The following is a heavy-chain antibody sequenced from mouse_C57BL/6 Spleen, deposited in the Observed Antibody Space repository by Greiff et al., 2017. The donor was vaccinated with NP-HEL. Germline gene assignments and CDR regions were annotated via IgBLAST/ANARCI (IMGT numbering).Heavy chain of an antibody. D-gene: IGHD1-1*01. CDR2: IWSDGST. V-gene: IGHV2-6-1*01. Sequence: VKLMESGPGLVAPSQSLSITCTVSGFSLTSYGVHWVRQPPGKGLEWLVVIWSDGSTTYNSALKSRLSISKDNSKSQVFLKMNSLQTDDTAMYYCARQGYYGSLSYAMDYWGQGTSVTVSS. CDR1: GFSLTSYG. J-gene: IGHJ4*01. CDR3: ARQGYYGSLSYAMDY.